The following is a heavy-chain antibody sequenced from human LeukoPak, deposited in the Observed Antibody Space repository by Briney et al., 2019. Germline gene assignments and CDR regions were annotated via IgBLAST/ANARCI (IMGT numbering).Heavy chain of an antibody. CDR1: GFTFSSNW. J-gene: IGHJ4*02. CDR2: IKQDESEK. CDR3: ARDHLPNGERAFDY. D-gene: IGHD4-17*01. Sequence: GGSLRLSCAASGFTFSSNWMTWVRQAPGKGLEWVANIKQDESEKHYVDSVKGRFTISGDNAQNSVYLQMNSLTAEDTAVYYCARDHLPNGERAFDYWGQGTLVTVSS. V-gene: IGHV3-7*01.